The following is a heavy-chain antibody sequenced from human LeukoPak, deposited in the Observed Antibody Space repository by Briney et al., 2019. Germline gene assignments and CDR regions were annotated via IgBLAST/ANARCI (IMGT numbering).Heavy chain of an antibody. D-gene: IGHD6-13*01. CDR2: IYYTGTT. V-gene: IGHV4-39*01. CDR1: GGSINTNPYY. J-gene: IGHJ6*03. CDR3: ARQGIAAAGRIPNYYYYMDV. Sequence: PSETLSLTCTVSGGSINTNPYYWGWIRQPPGKGLEWIANIYYTGTTYYNPSLKSRVTISVDTSKNQFSLKLSSVTAADTAVYYCARQGIAAAGRIPNYYYYMDVWGKGTTVTISS.